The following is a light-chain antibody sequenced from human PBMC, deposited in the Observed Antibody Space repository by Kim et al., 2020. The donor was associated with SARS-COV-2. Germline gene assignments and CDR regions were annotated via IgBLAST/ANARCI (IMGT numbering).Light chain of an antibody. V-gene: IGLV6-57*02. J-gene: IGLJ3*02. Sequence: KTRTRSCTGSSGSIASNYVQWYRQRPGSAPTTVIFQNNQRTSGVPRRFSGSIDRSSNSASLTISGLRTEDEADYYCQSYDANSHWVFGGGTKVTVL. CDR2: QNN. CDR1: SGSIASNY. CDR3: QSYDANSHWV.